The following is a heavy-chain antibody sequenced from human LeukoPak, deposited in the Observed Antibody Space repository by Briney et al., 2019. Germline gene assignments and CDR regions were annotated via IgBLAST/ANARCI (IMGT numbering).Heavy chain of an antibody. Sequence: GSLRLSCAASGFTFSSYAMSWVRQPPGKGLEWIGSIYYSGSTYYNPSLKSRVTISVDTSKNQFSLKLSSVTAADTAVYYCGSEKDYGNWFDPWGQGTLVTVSS. CDR3: GSEKDYGNWFDP. V-gene: IGHV4-39*01. J-gene: IGHJ5*02. CDR2: IYYSGST. D-gene: IGHD4-17*01. CDR1: GFTFSSYA.